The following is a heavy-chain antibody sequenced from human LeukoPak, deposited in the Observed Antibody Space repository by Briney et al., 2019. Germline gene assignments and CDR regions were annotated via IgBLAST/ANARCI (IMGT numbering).Heavy chain of an antibody. Sequence: ASVKVSCKASGYTFTGYYMHWVRQAPGQGLEWMGRINPNSGGTNSAQTFQGRVTMTSDMSISTAYMELSRLRSDDTAVYYCARIGAVNPFGYWGQGTLVTVSS. D-gene: IGHD3-10*01. J-gene: IGHJ4*02. CDR2: INPNSGGT. CDR3: ARIGAVNPFGY. CDR1: GYTFTGYY. V-gene: IGHV1-2*06.